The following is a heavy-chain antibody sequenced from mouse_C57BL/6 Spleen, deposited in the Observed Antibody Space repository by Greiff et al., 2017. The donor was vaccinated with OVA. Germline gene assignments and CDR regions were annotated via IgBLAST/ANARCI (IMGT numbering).Heavy chain of an antibody. Sequence: QVQLQQSGAELVMPGASVKLSCKASGYTFTSYWMHWVKQRPGQGLEWIGEIDPSDSYTNYNQKFKGKSTLTVDKSSSTAYMQLSSLTSEDSAVYYCARWLKGDYFDYWGQGTTLTVSS. J-gene: IGHJ2*01. V-gene: IGHV1-69*01. CDR1: GYTFTSYW. CDR2: IDPSDSYT. D-gene: IGHD2-2*01. CDR3: ARWLKGDYFDY.